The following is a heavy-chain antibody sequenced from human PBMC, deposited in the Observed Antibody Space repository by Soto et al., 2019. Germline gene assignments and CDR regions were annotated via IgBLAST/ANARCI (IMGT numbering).Heavy chain of an antibody. D-gene: IGHD1-26*01. J-gene: IGHJ4*02. CDR2: IYYGGST. CDR3: ARHHARRDGSQFSAFDY. CDR1: GGSMNRYY. Sequence: SETLSLTCSVSGGSMNRYYWSWIRQPPGKGLEWIGYIYYGGSTKYNPSLESRVTISVDTSKNQFTLKVNSVTAADTAVYYCARHHARRDGSQFSAFDYWGQGTLVTVSS. V-gene: IGHV4-59*08.